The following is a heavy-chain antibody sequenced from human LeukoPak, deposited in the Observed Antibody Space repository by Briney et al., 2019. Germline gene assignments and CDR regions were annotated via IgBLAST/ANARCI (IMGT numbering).Heavy chain of an antibody. CDR1: GYTFISYG. Sequence: ASVKVSCTASGYTFISYGITWARQAPGQGLEWMGYISSYNGNTNYAQKLQGRVTMTTDTSTSTAYMELRSLRSDDTAVYYCARNIKQWLVHDAFDIWGQGTMVTVSS. CDR2: ISSYNGNT. CDR3: ARNIKQWLVHDAFDI. V-gene: IGHV1-18*01. J-gene: IGHJ3*02. D-gene: IGHD6-19*01.